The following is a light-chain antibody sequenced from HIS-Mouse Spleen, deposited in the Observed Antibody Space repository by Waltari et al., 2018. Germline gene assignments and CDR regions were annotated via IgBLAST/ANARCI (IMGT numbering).Light chain of an antibody. CDR3: QSADSSGTYVV. CDR2: KDS. Sequence: SYELTQPPSVSVSPGQTARITCSGDALPKQYAYWYQQKPGQTPVLCIYKDSARPSGSPERFSGSSSGTTVTLTISGVQAEDEADYYCQSADSSGTYVVFGGGTKLTVL. J-gene: IGLJ2*01. CDR1: ALPKQY. V-gene: IGLV3-25*03.